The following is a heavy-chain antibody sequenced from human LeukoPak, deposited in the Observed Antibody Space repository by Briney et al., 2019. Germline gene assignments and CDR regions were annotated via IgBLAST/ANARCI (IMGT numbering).Heavy chain of an antibody. CDR2: IYYSGST. V-gene: IGHV4-31*03. CDR3: ARSGTVATPSY. Sequence: SETLSLTCTVSGGSISSGGYYWSWIRQHPGKGLEWIGYIYYSGSTYYNPSLKSRVTISVDTSKNQFSLNLSSVTAADTAVYYCARSGTVATPSYWGQGTLVTVSS. D-gene: IGHD4-23*01. J-gene: IGHJ4*02. CDR1: GGSISSGGYY.